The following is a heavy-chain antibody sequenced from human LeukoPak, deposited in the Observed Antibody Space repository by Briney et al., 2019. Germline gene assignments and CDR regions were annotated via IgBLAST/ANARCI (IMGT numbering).Heavy chain of an antibody. V-gene: IGHV1-2*02. D-gene: IGHD2-15*01. Sequence: EASVKVSCKASGYTFTDYYMHWVRQAPGQGLEWLAWINLNSGGTNYAQKVKGRVTMTTDTSTSTAYMELRSLKSDDTAVYYCARASYCSGGSCYSDYWGRGTLVTVSS. CDR2: INLNSGGT. CDR1: GYTFTDYY. CDR3: ARASYCSGGSCYSDY. J-gene: IGHJ4*02.